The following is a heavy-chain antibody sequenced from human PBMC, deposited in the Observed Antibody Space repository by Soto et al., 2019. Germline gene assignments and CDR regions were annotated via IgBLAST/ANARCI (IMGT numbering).Heavy chain of an antibody. Sequence: ASVKVSCKASGGTFSSYAISWVRQAPGQGLEWMGGIIPIFGTANYAQKFQGRVTITADKSTSTAYMELSSLRPEDTAVYYCARVMVRGVIIDYYYYGMDVWGQGTTVTVSS. CDR2: IIPIFGTA. CDR1: GGTFSSYA. V-gene: IGHV1-69*06. D-gene: IGHD3-10*01. CDR3: ARVMVRGVIIDYYYYGMDV. J-gene: IGHJ6*02.